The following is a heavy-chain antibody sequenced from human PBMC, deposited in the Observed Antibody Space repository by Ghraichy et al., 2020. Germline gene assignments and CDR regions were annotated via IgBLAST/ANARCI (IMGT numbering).Heavy chain of an antibody. CDR1: GFTFSDYS. Sequence: LSLTCAASGFTFSDYSMNWVRQAPGKGLEWVSYISTSGSNIYYADSVKGRFTISRDNAKNSLYLQMNSLRDEDTAVYYCARDLLGRAISLYYYYGMDVWGQGTTVTVSS. V-gene: IGHV3-48*02. CDR3: ARDLLGRAISLYYYYGMDV. D-gene: IGHD2-21*01. CDR2: ISTSGSNI. J-gene: IGHJ6*02.